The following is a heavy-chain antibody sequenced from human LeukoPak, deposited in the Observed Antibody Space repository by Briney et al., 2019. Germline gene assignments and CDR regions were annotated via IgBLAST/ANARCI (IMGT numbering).Heavy chain of an antibody. CDR3: AKGATPRLRFFDWFAAPDY. V-gene: IGHV3-23*01. J-gene: IGHJ4*02. CDR2: IGAGGENT. Sequence: PGGSLRLSSAASGFTFDNYAMSWVRQAPGKGLEWVSTIGAGGENTYYADSVKGRFTISRDNSKNTVYLQMNSLSAEDTAVYYCAKGATPRLRFFDWFAAPDYWGQGTLVTVSS. CDR1: GFTFDNYA. D-gene: IGHD3-9*01.